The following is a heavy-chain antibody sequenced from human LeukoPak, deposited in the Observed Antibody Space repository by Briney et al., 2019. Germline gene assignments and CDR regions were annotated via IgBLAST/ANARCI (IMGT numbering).Heavy chain of an antibody. CDR3: AKDSKVLRFLEWPEISAFDI. D-gene: IGHD3-3*01. Sequence: GGSLRLSCAASGFTFSSFGMHWVRQAPGKGLEWVTFIRYDGSNKYYADSVKGRFTISRDNSKNTLYLQMNSLRAEDTAVYYCAKDSKVLRFLEWPEISAFDIWGQGTMVTVSS. CDR2: IRYDGSNK. CDR1: GFTFSSFG. V-gene: IGHV3-30*02. J-gene: IGHJ3*02.